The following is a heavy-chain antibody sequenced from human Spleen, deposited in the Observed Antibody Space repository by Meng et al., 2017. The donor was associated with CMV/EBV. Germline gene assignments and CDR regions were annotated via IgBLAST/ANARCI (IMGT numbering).Heavy chain of an antibody. CDR3: ARDLVCSGGSCYGYYGMDV. D-gene: IGHD2-15*01. CDR1: SSYA. V-gene: IGHV1-69*10. Sequence: SSYAISWVRQAPGQGLEWMGGIIPILGIANYAQKFQGRVTITADKSTSTAYMELSSLRSEDTAVYYCARDLVCSGGSCYGYYGMDVWGQGTTVTRLL. CDR2: IIPILGIA. J-gene: IGHJ6*02.